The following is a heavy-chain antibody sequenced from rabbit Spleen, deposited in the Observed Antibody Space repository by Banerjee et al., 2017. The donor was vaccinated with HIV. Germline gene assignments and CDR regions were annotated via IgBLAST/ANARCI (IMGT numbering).Heavy chain of an antibody. CDR2: IYGGVVGST. Sequence: QQQLEESGGGLVKPGGTLTLTCSASGFSFSTDYYMCWVRQAPGKGLESIACIYGGVVGSTYYATWAKGRFTISKTSPTTVTLQMTSLTAADTATYFCARGSATMTMVITGFYFNLWGPGTLVTVS. D-gene: IGHD2-1*01. CDR1: GFSFSTDYY. CDR3: ARGSATMTMVITGFYFNL. J-gene: IGHJ4*01. V-gene: IGHV1S45*01.